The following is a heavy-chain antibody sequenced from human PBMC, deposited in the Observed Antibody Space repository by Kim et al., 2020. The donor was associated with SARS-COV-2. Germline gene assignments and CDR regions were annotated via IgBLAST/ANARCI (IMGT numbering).Heavy chain of an antibody. CDR3: ARDDTFIAAAATLRGWFDP. Sequence: GGSLRLSCAASGFTFSSYAMHWVRQAPGKGLEWVAVISYDGSNKYYADSVKGRFTISRDNSKNTLNLQMNSLRAEDTAVYYCARDDTFIAAAATLRGWFDPWGQGTLVTVSS. CDR1: GFTFSSYA. J-gene: IGHJ5*02. D-gene: IGHD6-13*01. CDR2: ISYDGSNK. V-gene: IGHV3-30-3*01.